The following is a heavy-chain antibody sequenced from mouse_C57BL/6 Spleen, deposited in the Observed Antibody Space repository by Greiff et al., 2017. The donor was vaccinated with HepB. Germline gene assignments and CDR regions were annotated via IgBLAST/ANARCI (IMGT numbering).Heavy chain of an antibody. J-gene: IGHJ4*01. CDR3: ARPDYYGPDYYAMDY. CDR2: ISSGSSTI. D-gene: IGHD1-1*01. V-gene: IGHV5-17*01. CDR1: GFTFSDYG. Sequence: EVKLMESGGGLVKPGGSLKLSCAASGFTFSDYGMHWVRQAPEKGLEWVAYISSGSSTIYYADTVKGRFTISRDNAKNTLFLQMTSLSSEDTAMYYWARPDYYGPDYYAMDYWGQGTSGTVAS.